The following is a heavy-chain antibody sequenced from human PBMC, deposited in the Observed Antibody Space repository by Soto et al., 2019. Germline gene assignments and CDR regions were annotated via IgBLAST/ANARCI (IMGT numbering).Heavy chain of an antibody. V-gene: IGHV3-21*01. CDR2: ISGTSDYI. J-gene: IGHJ6*02. D-gene: IGHD2-15*01. CDR1: GFTFSIYS. CDR3: ARDHRYCSGSSCRPYYYYYGMDV. Sequence: GGSLRLSCAASGFTFSIYSMNWVRHAPGRGLEWVAAISGTSDYIYYADSVKGRFTISRDNAKTSLYIQMNSLRAEDTAVYYCARDHRYCSGSSCRPYYYYYGMDVWGQGTTVTVSS.